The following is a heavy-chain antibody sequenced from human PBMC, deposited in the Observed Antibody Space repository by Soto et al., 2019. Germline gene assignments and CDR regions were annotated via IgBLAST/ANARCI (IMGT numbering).Heavy chain of an antibody. CDR1: GGSISSGGYY. J-gene: IGHJ4*02. CDR3: ARWGLSSSWYYFDY. CDR2: IYYSGST. Sequence: SSETLSLTCTVSGGSISSGGYYWSWIRQHPGKGLEWIGYIYYSGSTYYNPSLKSRVTISVDTSKNQFSLKLSSVTAADTAVYYCARWGLSSSWYYFDYWGQGTLVTVSS. V-gene: IGHV4-31*03. D-gene: IGHD6-13*01.